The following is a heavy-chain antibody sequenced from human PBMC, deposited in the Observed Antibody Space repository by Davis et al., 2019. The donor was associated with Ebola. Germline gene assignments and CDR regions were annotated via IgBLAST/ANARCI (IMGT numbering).Heavy chain of an antibody. CDR2: IYPGDSDR. Sequence: GESLKISCRGSGYNFSNYWIAWVRQMPGKGLEWMGIIYPGDSDRRYSPSFHGQVTFSADKSTSTAYLQWRSLKASDTATYYCARADSSGWVHYPGLDVWGQGTTVTVSS. CDR1: GYNFSNYW. J-gene: IGHJ6*02. D-gene: IGHD6-19*01. V-gene: IGHV5-51*01. CDR3: ARADSSGWVHYPGLDV.